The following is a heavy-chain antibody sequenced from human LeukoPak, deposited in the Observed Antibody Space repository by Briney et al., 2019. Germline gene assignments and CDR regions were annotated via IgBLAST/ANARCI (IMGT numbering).Heavy chain of an antibody. V-gene: IGHV3-49*03. CDR1: GFTFGDYA. CDR2: IRSKAYGGTT. J-gene: IGHJ3*02. Sequence: GGSLRLSCTASGFTFGDYAMSWYRQAPGKGLEWVGFIRSKAYGGTTEYAASVKGRFTISRDDSKSIAHLQMNSLKTEDTAVYYCTRDIAVAGPDVFDIWGQGTTVTVSS. CDR3: TRDIAVAGPDVFDI. D-gene: IGHD6-19*01.